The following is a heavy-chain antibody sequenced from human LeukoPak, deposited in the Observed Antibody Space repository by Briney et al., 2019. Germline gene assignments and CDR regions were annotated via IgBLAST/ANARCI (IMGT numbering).Heavy chain of an antibody. D-gene: IGHD1-26*01. J-gene: IGHJ4*02. CDR2: ISYDGRNK. CDR1: GFTISNYD. Sequence: RASLRLSCAASGFTISNYDMHWVRQAPGKGLEWVALISYDGRNKYYADSVKGRFTISRDNSKNTLYLQMNSLRAEDTAVYYCTRDMGGTYFDYWGQGT. CDR3: TRDMGGTYFDY. V-gene: IGHV3-30*03.